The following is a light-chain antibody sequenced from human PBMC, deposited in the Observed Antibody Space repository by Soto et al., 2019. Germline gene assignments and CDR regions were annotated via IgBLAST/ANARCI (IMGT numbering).Light chain of an antibody. Sequence: EIVMTQSPATLSVSPGESATLSCRASQSVGSNLAWYQYKPGQAPRLLIYGASIRATGVPARFSGSGSGTAFTLTITSLKSAEFAREDKQQTDNWPLITLGHGTRLEIK. CDR1: QSVGSN. CDR2: GAS. V-gene: IGKV3-15*01. CDR3: QQTDNWPLIT. J-gene: IGKJ5*01.